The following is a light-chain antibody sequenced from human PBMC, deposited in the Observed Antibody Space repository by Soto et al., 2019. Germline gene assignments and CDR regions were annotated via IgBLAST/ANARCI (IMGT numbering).Light chain of an antibody. V-gene: IGKV4-1*01. CDR1: HSVLYSSNNKNY. J-gene: IGKJ1*01. CDR2: WAS. CDR3: QQYYSTPRT. Sequence: DIVMTQSPDSLAVSLGERATINCKSGHSVLYSSNNKNYLAWYQQKPGQPPKLLIYWASTRESGVPDRFSGSGSGTDFTLTISSLQAEDVAVYYCQQYYSTPRTFGQGTKVDIK.